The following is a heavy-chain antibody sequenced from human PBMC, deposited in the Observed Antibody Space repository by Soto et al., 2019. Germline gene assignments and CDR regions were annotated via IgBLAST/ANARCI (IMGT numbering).Heavy chain of an antibody. V-gene: IGHV3-23*01. CDR3: AKDQIFTGLMATILNYYYGMDV. CDR1: GFTFSSYA. D-gene: IGHD5-12*01. CDR2: ISGSGGST. J-gene: IGHJ6*02. Sequence: GGSLRLSCAASGFTFSSYAMSWVRQAPGKGLEWVSAISGSGGSTYYADSVKGRFTISRDNSKNTLYLQMNSLRAEDTAVYYCAKDQIFTGLMATILNYYYGMDVWGQGTTVTVSS.